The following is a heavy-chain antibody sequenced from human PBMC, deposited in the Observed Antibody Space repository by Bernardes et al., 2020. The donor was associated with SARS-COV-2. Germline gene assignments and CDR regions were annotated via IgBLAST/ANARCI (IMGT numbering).Heavy chain of an antibody. V-gene: IGHV1-8*01. CDR1: GYTFTSYD. Sequence: ASVKVSCKASGYTFTSYDINWVRQATGQGLEWMGWMNPNSGNTGYAQKFQGRVTMTRNTSISTAYMELSSLRSEDTAVYYCATAVVVIGDWFDPWGQGTLVTGSS. CDR3: ATAVVVIGDWFDP. J-gene: IGHJ5*02. CDR2: MNPNSGNT. D-gene: IGHD3-22*01.